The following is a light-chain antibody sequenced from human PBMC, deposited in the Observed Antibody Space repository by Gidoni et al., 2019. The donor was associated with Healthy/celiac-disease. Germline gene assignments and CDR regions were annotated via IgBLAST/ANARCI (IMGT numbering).Light chain of an antibody. Sequence: QSPLPQPASVSGSPGQPITISCTGTSSDVGGYNYVSWYQQHPGKAPKLMIYDVSNRPSGVSNRFSGSKSGNTASLTISGLQAEDEADYYCSSYTSSSTGVFGTGTKVTVL. V-gene: IGLV2-14*03. J-gene: IGLJ1*01. CDR2: DVS. CDR1: SSDVGGYNY. CDR3: SSYTSSSTGV.